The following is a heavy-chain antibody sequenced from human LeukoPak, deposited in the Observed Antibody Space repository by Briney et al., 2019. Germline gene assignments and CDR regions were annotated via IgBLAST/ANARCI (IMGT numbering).Heavy chain of an antibody. CDR3: VTSYYYYYFYMDV. Sequence: SETLSLTCTVSGGSINSGSHYWSWLRQPAGKGLEWIGRIYSSGSTNYNPSLKSRVTMSVDTSKNQFSLKLSSVTAADTAVYYCVTSYYYYYFYMDVWGRGTTVTVSS. CDR2: IYSSGST. V-gene: IGHV4-61*02. J-gene: IGHJ6*03. CDR1: GGSINSGSHY.